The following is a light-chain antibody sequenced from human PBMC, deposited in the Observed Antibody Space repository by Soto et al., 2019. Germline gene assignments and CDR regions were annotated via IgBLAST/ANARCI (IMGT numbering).Light chain of an antibody. J-gene: IGKJ3*01. Sequence: DIQMSQSPSSVSESVGDRVTITCRASQDISSSLAWYQQKPGKAPKLLIYAASNLQSGVPSRFSGSGSGTDFTLIISSLQPEDFATYYCQQTNHFPPTFGPGTKVDIK. V-gene: IGKV1D-12*01. CDR2: AAS. CDR3: QQTNHFPPT. CDR1: QDISSS.